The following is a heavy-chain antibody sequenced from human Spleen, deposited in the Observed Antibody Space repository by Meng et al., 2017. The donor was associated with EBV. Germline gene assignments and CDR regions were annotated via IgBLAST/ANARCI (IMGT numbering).Heavy chain of an antibody. J-gene: IGHJ5*01. V-gene: IGHV3-74*01. D-gene: IGHD2-8*02. CDR1: GYTFSQYW. Sequence: EVQLVESGXAVVQPGGYLRLSCVGSGYTFSQYWMHWVRQAPGMGLEWVSRLNEDGATTTYADSVRGRFTISRDNAKNTLYLQMNSLRAEDTAVYYCSRDLVGSDDSWGHGTLVTVSS. CDR3: SRDLVGSDDS. CDR2: LNEDGATT.